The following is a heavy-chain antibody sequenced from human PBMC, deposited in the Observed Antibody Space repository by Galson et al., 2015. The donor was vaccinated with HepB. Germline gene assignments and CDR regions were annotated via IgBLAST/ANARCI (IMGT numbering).Heavy chain of an antibody. CDR3: ARQSADYGSGSYYPDAFDI. CDR1: GGSISSSSYY. V-gene: IGHV4-39*01. Sequence: SETLSLTCTVSGGSISSSSYYWGWIRQPPGKGLEWIGSIYYSGSTYYNPSLKSRVTISVDTSKNQFSLKLSSVTAADTAVYYCARQSADYGSGSYYPDAFDIWGQGTMVTVSS. CDR2: IYYSGST. D-gene: IGHD3-10*01. J-gene: IGHJ3*02.